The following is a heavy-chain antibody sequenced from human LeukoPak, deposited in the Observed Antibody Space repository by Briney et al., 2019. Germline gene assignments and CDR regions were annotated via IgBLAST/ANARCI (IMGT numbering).Heavy chain of an antibody. CDR3: AKDRDLRAYSFHY. D-gene: IGHD2-15*01. J-gene: IGHJ4*02. CDR2: TSFDGNRK. V-gene: IGHV3-33*03. CDR1: GFTFSSYG. Sequence: GGSLRLSCAASGFTFSSYGIHWVRQAPGKGLAWVAFTSFDGNRKYYADSVRGRFTISRDNSENTLYLQMNSLRVDDTAVYYCAKDRDLRAYSFHYWGQGTLVTVSS.